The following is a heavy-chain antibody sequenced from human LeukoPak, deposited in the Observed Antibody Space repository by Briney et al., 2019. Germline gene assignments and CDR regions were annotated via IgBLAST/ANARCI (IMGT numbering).Heavy chain of an antibody. D-gene: IGHD4-17*01. CDR3: TRQDDYGDYPGHFDY. J-gene: IGHJ4*02. V-gene: IGHV3-73*01. CDR2: IRSKANSYAT. CDR1: GFTFSGSA. Sequence: GGSLRLSCAASGFTFSGSAMHWVRQASGKGLEWVGRIRSKANSYATAYAASVKGRFTISRDDSKNTAYLQMNSLKTEDTAVYYCTRQDDYGDYPGHFDYWGQGTLVTVSS.